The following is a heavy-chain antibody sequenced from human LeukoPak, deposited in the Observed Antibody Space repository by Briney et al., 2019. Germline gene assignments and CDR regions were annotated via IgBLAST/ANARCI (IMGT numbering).Heavy chain of an antibody. Sequence: GGSLRLSCATSGFAFSSSSMGWVCQAPGKGLEWVSTISGAGGSSWYAESVKGRFSISRDNSMNSVSLQMSSPRVEDTAIYYCTKDDSSSWYDYFFDYWGQGTLVTVSS. CDR1: GFAFSSSS. CDR2: ISGAGGSS. J-gene: IGHJ4*02. CDR3: TKDDSSSWYDYFFDY. D-gene: IGHD6-13*01. V-gene: IGHV3-23*01.